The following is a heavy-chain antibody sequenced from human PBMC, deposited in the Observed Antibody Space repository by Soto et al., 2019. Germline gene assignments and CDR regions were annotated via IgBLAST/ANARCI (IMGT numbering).Heavy chain of an antibody. Sequence: EVQLLDSGGGLVQPGGSLRLSCAASGFTFSNYAMTWVRQGPGKGLEWVSGISGSGGRSYYADSVKGRFTISRDNSKSTFYLKINSLRAEDTAVYYCAKAYFVWSSEQPYYFDDWGQGTLVTVSS. CDR1: GFTFSNYA. CDR2: ISGSGGRS. J-gene: IGHJ4*02. CDR3: AKAYFVWSSEQPYYFDD. D-gene: IGHD3-16*01. V-gene: IGHV3-23*01.